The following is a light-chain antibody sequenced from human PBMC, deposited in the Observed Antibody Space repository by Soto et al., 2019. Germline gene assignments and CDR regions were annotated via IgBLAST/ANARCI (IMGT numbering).Light chain of an antibody. CDR1: QSISNS. CDR2: GAS. V-gene: IGKV3-15*01. J-gene: IGKJ2*01. Sequence: EIVMTQSPASLSVSPGETATLSCRASQSISNSLAWYQQKPGQAPSLLIYGASTRASGIPARFSGSGSGTEFTITSSSLPSEDSALYYCQQYNNWPPRTFGQGTKLEIK. CDR3: QQYNNWPPRT.